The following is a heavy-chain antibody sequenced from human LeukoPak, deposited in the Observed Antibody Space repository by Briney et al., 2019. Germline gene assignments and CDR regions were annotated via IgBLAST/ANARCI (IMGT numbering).Heavy chain of an antibody. CDR2: IYYTGTT. V-gene: IGHV4-59*01. Sequence: SETLSLTCTASGDSISSSYWSWIRQPPGKTLEWIGYIYYTGTTNYNPSLKSRVTMSIDTSKNQFSLNLNSVTAADTAVYYCARGFYDSSGYSNCFDPWGQGTLVTVSS. J-gene: IGHJ5*02. CDR3: ARGFYDSSGYSNCFDP. CDR1: GDSISSSY. D-gene: IGHD3-22*01.